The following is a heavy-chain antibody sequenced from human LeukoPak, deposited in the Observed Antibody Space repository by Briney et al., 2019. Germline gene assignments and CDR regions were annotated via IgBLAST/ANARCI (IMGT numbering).Heavy chain of an antibody. J-gene: IGHJ5*02. CDR2: INPSGSSA. Sequence: ASVTVSCKASGYTFTGYHMHWVRQAPGQGLEWMGFINPSGSSAAYAQKFQGRLTMTRDMFTSTDYMELTSLTSDDTAVYYCARDNSVGETAWWFDPWGQGTLVTVSS. V-gene: IGHV1-46*01. D-gene: IGHD1-26*01. CDR3: ARDNSVGETAWWFDP. CDR1: GYTFTGYH.